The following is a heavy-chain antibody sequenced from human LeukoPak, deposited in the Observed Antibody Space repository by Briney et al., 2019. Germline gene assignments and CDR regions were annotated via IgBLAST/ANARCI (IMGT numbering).Heavy chain of an antibody. Sequence: PSETLSLTCTVSGGSISSYYWSWIRQPPGKGLEWIGEINHSGSTNYNPSLKSRVTISVDTSKNQFSLKLSSVTAADTAVYYCARGLRYFDWLPQGGGKRDYYYYGMDVWGQGTTVTVSS. CDR3: ARGLRYFDWLPQGGGKRDYYYYGMDV. D-gene: IGHD3-9*01. CDR2: INHSGST. V-gene: IGHV4-34*01. J-gene: IGHJ6*02. CDR1: GGSISSYY.